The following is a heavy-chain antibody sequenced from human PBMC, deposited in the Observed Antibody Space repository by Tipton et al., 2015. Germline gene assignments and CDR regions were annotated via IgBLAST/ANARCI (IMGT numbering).Heavy chain of an antibody. CDR3: ARTCYYGSGSYYNVEGYYGMDV. J-gene: IGHJ6*02. CDR2: ISSSSSSSYM. D-gene: IGHD3-10*01. CDR1: GFTFDNYA. Sequence: SLRLSCAASGFTFDNYAMHWVRQAPGKGLEWVSSISSSSSSSYMYYADSLKGRFTISRDNAKNSLYLQMNSLRAEDTAVYYCARTCYYGSGSYYNVEGYYGMDVWGQGTTVTVSS. V-gene: IGHV3-21*01.